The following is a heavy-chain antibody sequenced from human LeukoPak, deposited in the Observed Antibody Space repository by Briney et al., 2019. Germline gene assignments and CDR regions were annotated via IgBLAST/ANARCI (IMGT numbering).Heavy chain of an antibody. J-gene: IGHJ4*02. CDR3: ARALGMTIY. D-gene: IGHD3-3*01. CDR2: ISSSSSYI. CDR1: GFTVSSNY. V-gene: IGHV3-21*01. Sequence: QSGGSLRLSCAASGFTVSSNYMSWVRQAPGKGLEWVSSISSSSSYIYYADSVKGRFTISRDNAKNSLYLQMNSLRAEDTAVYYCARALGMTIYWGQGTLVTVSS.